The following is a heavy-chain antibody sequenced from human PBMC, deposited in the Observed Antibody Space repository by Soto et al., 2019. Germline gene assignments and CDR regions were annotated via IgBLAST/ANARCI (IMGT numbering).Heavy chain of an antibody. Sequence: QITLKESGPTLVKPTQTLTLTCTFSGLSLSTSGVGVGWIRQPPGKALEWLALLYWDDDKRYSPSLKSRLTITKDTSKNQVVLTMTNMDPVDTATYYCAHRQRTVYFDYWGQGTLVTVSS. CDR3: AHRQRTVYFDY. V-gene: IGHV2-5*02. J-gene: IGHJ4*02. CDR2: LYWDDDK. CDR1: GLSLSTSGVG. D-gene: IGHD4-17*01.